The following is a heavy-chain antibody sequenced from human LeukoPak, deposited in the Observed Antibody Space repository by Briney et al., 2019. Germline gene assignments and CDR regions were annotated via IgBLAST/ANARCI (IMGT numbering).Heavy chain of an antibody. J-gene: IGHJ4*02. CDR2: FDPEDGET. V-gene: IGHV1-24*01. D-gene: IGHD3-10*01. CDR1: GYTLTELS. Sequence: ASVKVSCKVSGYTLTELSMHWVRQAPGKGLEWMGGFDPEDGETIYAQKFQGRVTMTEDTSTDTAYMELSSLRSEDTAVYYCATDQPYGPGSYWVYWGQGTLVTVSS. CDR3: ATDQPYGPGSYWVY.